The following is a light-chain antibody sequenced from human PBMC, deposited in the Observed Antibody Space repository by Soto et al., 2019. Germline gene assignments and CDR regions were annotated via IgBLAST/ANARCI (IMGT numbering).Light chain of an antibody. J-gene: IGLJ1*01. CDR2: DVT. Sequence: QSVLTQPASVSGSPGQSITISCTGTSSDVGGYNSVSWYRQDPGEAPKLIIYDVTYRPSGVSNRFSGSKSGNTASLTISGLQSEDEADYHCSSFTSSITYVFGTGTKVTVL. CDR3: SSFTSSITYV. CDR1: SSDVGGYNS. V-gene: IGLV2-14*01.